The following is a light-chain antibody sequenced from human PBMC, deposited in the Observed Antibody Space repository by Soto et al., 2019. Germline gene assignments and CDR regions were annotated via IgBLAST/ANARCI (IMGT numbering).Light chain of an antibody. CDR1: QGIRNE. CDR2: AAS. J-gene: IGKJ1*01. CDR3: LQHNSYPWT. V-gene: IGKV1-17*01. Sequence: DIQMTQSPSSLSAFVGDRVTITCRASQGIRNELGWYQHKPGKAPRRLIYAASTLQSGVPSRFSGSGSGTEFTLTITSLQPEDFATYYCLQHNSYPWTFGQGTKVDIK.